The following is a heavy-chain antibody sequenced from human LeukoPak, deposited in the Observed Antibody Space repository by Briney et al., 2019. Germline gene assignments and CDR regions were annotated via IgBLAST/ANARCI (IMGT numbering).Heavy chain of an antibody. Sequence: GESLKISCKVSGYSFTTYWISWVRQMPGKGLEWMGRIDPSDSYTDYAPSFQGHVTISADRSLSTAYLQWYSLKASDTAMYYCARQDSWGQGTLVTVSS. V-gene: IGHV5-10-1*01. J-gene: IGHJ4*02. CDR1: GYSFTTYW. CDR3: ARQDS. CDR2: IDPSDSYT.